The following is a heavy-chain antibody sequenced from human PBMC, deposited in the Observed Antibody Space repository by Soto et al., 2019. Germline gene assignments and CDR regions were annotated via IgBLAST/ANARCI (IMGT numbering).Heavy chain of an antibody. V-gene: IGHV4-61*01. Sequence: SETLSLTCTVSGGSVSSGSYYWSWIRQPPGKGLEWIGYIYYSGSTNYNPSLKSRVTISVDTSKNQFSLKLSSVTAADTAVYYCASPRRGRSSPGWFDPWGQGTLVTVSS. CDR3: ASPRRGRSSPGWFDP. D-gene: IGHD6-6*01. J-gene: IGHJ5*02. CDR2: IYYSGST. CDR1: GGSVSSGSYY.